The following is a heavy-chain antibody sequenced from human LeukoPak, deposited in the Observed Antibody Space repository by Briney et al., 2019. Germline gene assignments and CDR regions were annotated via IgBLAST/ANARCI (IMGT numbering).Heavy chain of an antibody. Sequence: GGSLRLSCAASGFTVSSNYMSWVRQAPGKGLEWVANIKEDGSEEYYVDSVKGRFTISRDNAKNSLYLQMNSLGAEDTAVYCCTRYSSCFDYWGQGTLVTVTS. V-gene: IGHV3-7*01. CDR2: IKEDGSEE. J-gene: IGHJ4*02. D-gene: IGHD6-6*01. CDR3: TRYSSCFDY. CDR1: GFTVSSNY.